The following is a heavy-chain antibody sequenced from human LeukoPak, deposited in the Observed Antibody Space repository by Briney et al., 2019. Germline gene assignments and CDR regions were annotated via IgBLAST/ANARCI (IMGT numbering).Heavy chain of an antibody. CDR2: ISGSGGST. Sequence: PGGSLRLSCAASGFTFSSYAMSWVRQAPGKGLEWVSAISGSGGSTYYADSVKGRFTISRDNSKSTLCLQMNSLRVEDTAVYYCAKGSAGSRPYYFDYWGQGTLVTVSS. J-gene: IGHJ4*02. D-gene: IGHD6-13*01. V-gene: IGHV3-23*01. CDR3: AKGSAGSRPYYFDY. CDR1: GFTFSSYA.